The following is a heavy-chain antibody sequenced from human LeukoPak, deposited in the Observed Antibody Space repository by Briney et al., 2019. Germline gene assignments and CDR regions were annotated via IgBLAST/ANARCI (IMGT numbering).Heavy chain of an antibody. CDR2: ISSSSSYT. Sequence: GGSLRLSCAASGLTFSDYYMSWIRQAPGKGLEWVSYISSSSSYTNYADSVKGRFTISRDNAKNSLYLQMNSLRAEDTAVYYCARSPLWFGELFDYWGQGTLVTVSS. D-gene: IGHD3-10*01. CDR1: GLTFSDYY. J-gene: IGHJ4*02. V-gene: IGHV3-11*06. CDR3: ARSPLWFGELFDY.